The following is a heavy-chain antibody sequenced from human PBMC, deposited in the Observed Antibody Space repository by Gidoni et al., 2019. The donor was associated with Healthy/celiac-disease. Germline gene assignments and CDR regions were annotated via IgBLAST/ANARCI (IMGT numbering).Heavy chain of an antibody. J-gene: IGHJ4*02. CDR2: ISGSGGST. D-gene: IGHD3-9*01. CDR3: AKDLTAAKLGIGYYFDY. V-gene: IGHV3-23*01. Sequence: EVQLLESGGGLVQPGGSLRLSCAASGFTFSSYAMSWVRQAPGKGLGWVSAISGSGGSTYYADSVKGRFTSSRDNSKNTLYLQMNSLRAEDTAVYYCAKDLTAAKLGIGYYFDYWGQGTLVTVSS. CDR1: GFTFSSYA.